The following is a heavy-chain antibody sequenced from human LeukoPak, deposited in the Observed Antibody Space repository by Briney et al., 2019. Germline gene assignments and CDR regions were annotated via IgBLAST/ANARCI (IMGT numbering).Heavy chain of an antibody. CDR3: ARAGAEYSNSWYIYYGMDV. Sequence: EASVKVSCKASGGTFRNYAISWVRLAPGQGLEWMGGIIPIFGTTNYAQKFQGRVTITADDSTSTAYMELSSLRSEDTAVYYCARAGAEYSNSWYIYYGMDVWGKGTTVTVSS. V-gene: IGHV1-69*01. CDR2: IIPIFGTT. D-gene: IGHD2-2*02. CDR1: GGTFRNYA. J-gene: IGHJ6*04.